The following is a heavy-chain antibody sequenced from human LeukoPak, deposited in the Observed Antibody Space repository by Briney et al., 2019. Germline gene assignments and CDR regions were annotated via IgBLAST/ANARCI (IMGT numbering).Heavy chain of an antibody. CDR3: VRGALRDCSYTSCTRGNWFDP. CDR1: GSTFSSHW. CDR2: INADGSAT. V-gene: IGHV3-74*01. J-gene: IGHJ5*02. Sequence: GGSLRLSCAASGSTFSSHWMHWVRHAPEKGLVGVSHINADGSATYYAASVKGRFTISRDNARNTLYLQMHSLTAEDTGVYYCVRGALRDCSYTSCTRGNWFDPWGQGTLVTVSS. D-gene: IGHD2-2*01.